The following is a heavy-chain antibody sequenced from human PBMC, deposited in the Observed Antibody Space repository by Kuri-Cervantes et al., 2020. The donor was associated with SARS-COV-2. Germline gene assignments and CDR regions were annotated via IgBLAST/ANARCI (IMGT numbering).Heavy chain of an antibody. Sequence: GESLKISCTASGFIFSDYYMTWIRQAPGKGLEWVSNIGASGTTKYYADSVKGRFTISRDNAKNSLYLQMSSLRAEDTAVYYCARDLTLSSGGYYYYYYMDVWGKGTTVTVSS. CDR2: IGASGTTK. V-gene: IGHV3-11*04. CDR1: GFIFSDYY. D-gene: IGHD6-6*01. J-gene: IGHJ6*03. CDR3: ARDLTLSSGGYYYYYYMDV.